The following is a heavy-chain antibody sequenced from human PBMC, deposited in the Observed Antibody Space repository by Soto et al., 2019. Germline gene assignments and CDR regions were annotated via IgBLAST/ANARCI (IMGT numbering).Heavy chain of an antibody. J-gene: IGHJ4*02. V-gene: IGHV5-51*01. CDR2: IYPSDSDT. CDR3: ARPPYSGSYYYFDH. CDR1: GYSFTSYW. D-gene: IGHD1-26*01. Sequence: GESLKISCKGSGYSFTSYWVGWVRQMPGKGLEWMGIIYPSDSDTKYSPSFQGQVTISADKSINTAYLQWSSLKASDTAMYYCARPPYSGSYYYFDHWGQGTLVTVSS.